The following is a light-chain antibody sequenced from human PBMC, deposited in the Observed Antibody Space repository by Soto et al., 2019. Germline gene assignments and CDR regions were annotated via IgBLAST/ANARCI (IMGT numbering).Light chain of an antibody. CDR3: SSFAGSLYV. Sequence: QSVLTQPPSASGSPGQSVTISCTGTSSDVGGYNYVSWYQQHPGKAPKLMIYEVNERPSGVPDRFSGSKSGNTASLTVSGLQAEDEADYYCSSFAGSLYVFGTGTKVTVL. V-gene: IGLV2-8*01. CDR1: SSDVGGYNY. CDR2: EVN. J-gene: IGLJ1*01.